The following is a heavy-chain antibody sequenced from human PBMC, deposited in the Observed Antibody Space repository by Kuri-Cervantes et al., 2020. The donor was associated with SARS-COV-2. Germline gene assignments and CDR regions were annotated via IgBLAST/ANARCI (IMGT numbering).Heavy chain of an antibody. CDR1: GFTFSGHW. V-gene: IGHV3-74*01. Sequence: GESLKISCAASGFTFSGHWIHWVRQAPGKGLVWVSRINPDGSYTNNADSVKGRFTLSRDNAKNMLFLRMNSLRAEDTAVYYCARDEVAEVPLLNGMDVWGQGTTVTVSS. CDR2: INPDGSYT. J-gene: IGHJ6*02. CDR3: ARDEVAEVPLLNGMDV. D-gene: IGHD1-26*01.